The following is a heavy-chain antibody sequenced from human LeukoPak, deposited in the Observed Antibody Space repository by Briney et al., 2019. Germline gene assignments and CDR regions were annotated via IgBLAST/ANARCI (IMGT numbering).Heavy chain of an antibody. CDR2: INHSGST. CDR1: GGSFSGYY. J-gene: IGHJ3*02. CDR3: ARGVRRGLQNGPVFDI. D-gene: IGHD5-24*01. V-gene: IGHV4-34*01. Sequence: SETLSLTCAVYGGSFSGYYWSWIRQPPGKGLEWIGEINHSGSTNYNPSLKSRVTISVDTSKNQFSLKLSSVTAADTAVYYCARGVRRGLQNGPVFDIGGQGTMATVSS.